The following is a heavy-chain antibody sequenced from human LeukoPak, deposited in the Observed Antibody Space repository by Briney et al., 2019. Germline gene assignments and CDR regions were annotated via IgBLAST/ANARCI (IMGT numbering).Heavy chain of an antibody. CDR1: GHTFTGYY. CDR2: INPNSGGT. Sequence: SVKVSCKASGHTFTGYYMHWVRQAHRQGLEWMGWINPNSGGTNHAQKFQGRVSMTRDTSISTAYMELSKLRSDDTAVYYCAQSSGWDSLKYWGQGTLVTVSS. J-gene: IGHJ4*02. CDR3: AQSSGWDSLKY. V-gene: IGHV1-2*02. D-gene: IGHD6-19*01.